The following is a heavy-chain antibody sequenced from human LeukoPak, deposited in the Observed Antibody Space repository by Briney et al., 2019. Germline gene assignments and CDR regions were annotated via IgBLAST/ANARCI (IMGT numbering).Heavy chain of an antibody. CDR1: GFTFSGFW. Sequence: GGSLRLSCAASGFTFSGFWMSWVRQAPGKGLEWVANINQDGSEKYYVDSVKGRFTISRDSAKSSLYLQMNSLRAEDTAVYYCARDQVGPEDWGQGTLVTVSS. J-gene: IGHJ4*02. CDR3: ARDQVGPED. D-gene: IGHD1-26*01. V-gene: IGHV3-7*01. CDR2: INQDGSEK.